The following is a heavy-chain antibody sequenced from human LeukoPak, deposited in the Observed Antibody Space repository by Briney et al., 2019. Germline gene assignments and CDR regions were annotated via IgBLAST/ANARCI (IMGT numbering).Heavy chain of an antibody. CDR1: GFTFSNAW. Sequence: GGSLRLSCAASGFTFSNAWMSWVRQAPGKGLEWVGRIKSKTDGGTTDYAAPVKGRFTISRDDSKNTLYLQMNSLKTEDTAVYYCTTLDYDFWSVIYWGQGTLATVSS. V-gene: IGHV3-15*01. CDR3: TTLDYDFWSVIY. J-gene: IGHJ4*02. D-gene: IGHD3-3*01. CDR2: IKSKTDGGTT.